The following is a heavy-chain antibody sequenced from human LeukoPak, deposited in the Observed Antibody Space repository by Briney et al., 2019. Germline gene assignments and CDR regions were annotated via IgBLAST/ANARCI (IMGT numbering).Heavy chain of an antibody. Sequence: SETLSLTCTVSGYSISSGYYWGWIRQPPGKGLEWIGSIYHSGSTYYNPSLKSRVTISVDTSKNQFSLKLSSVTAADTAVYYCARDLSGWYYYWGQGTLVTVSS. CDR3: ARDLSGWYYY. CDR1: GYSISSGYY. CDR2: IYHSGST. D-gene: IGHD6-19*01. J-gene: IGHJ4*02. V-gene: IGHV4-38-2*02.